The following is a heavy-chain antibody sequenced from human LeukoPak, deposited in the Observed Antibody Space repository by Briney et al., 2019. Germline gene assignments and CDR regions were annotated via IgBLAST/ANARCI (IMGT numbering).Heavy chain of an antibody. J-gene: IGHJ4*02. V-gene: IGHV4-39*01. D-gene: IGHD6-19*01. CDR1: GGSISSSSYY. CDR2: IYYSGST. Sequence: SETLSLTCTLSGGSISSSSYYWGWIRQPPGQGLEWIGSIYYSGSTYYNPSLKSRVTISVDTSKNQFSLRLSSVTAADTAVYYCARLSSGWPYYFDFWGQGTLVTVSS. CDR3: ARLSSGWPYYFDF.